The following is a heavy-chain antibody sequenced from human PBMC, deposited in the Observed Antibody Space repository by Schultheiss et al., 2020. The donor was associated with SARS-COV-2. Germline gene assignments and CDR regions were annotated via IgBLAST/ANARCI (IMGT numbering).Heavy chain of an antibody. V-gene: IGHV4-34*01. CDR2: IYYSGST. CDR3: MRAITISNWFDP. D-gene: IGHD3-3*01. CDR1: GGSFSGYY. J-gene: IGHJ5*02. Sequence: SETLSLTCAVYGGSFSGYYWSWIRQPPGKGLEWIGYIYYSGSTNYNPSLKGRVTVSMDTSKNHFSLKLSSVTAADTAVYYCMRAITISNWFDPWGQGTLVTVSS.